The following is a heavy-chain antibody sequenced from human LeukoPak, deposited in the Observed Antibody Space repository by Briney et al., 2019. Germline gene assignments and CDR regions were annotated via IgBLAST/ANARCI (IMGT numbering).Heavy chain of an antibody. D-gene: IGHD2-2*01. CDR3: ARGGYCSSTSCYRDYYYGMDV. J-gene: IGHJ6*02. CDR2: IGTAGDT. V-gene: IGHV3-13*01. CDR1: GFTFSSYD. Sequence: GGSLRLSCAASGFTFSSYDMHWVRQATGKGLEWVSAIGTAGDTYYPGSVKGRFTISRENAKNSLYLQMNSLRAGDTAAYYCARGGYCSSTSCYRDYYYGMDVWGQGTTVTVSS.